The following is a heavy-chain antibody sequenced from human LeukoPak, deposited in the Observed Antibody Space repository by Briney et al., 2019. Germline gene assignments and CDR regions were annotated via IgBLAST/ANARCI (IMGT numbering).Heavy chain of an antibody. D-gene: IGHD3-16*01. J-gene: IGHJ6*03. CDR1: GFTFSSYW. V-gene: IGHV3-74*01. CDR3: ARGRYDYVWGSFPSMDV. CDR2: INSDGSST. Sequence: GGSLRLSCAASGFTFSSYWMTWVRQAPGKGLVWVSRINSDGSSTSYADSVKGRFTISRDNAKNTLYLQMNSLRAEDTAVYYCARGRYDYVWGSFPSMDVWGKGTTVTVSS.